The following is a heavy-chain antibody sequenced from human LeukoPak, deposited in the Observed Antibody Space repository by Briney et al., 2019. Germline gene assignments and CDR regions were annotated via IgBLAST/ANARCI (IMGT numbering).Heavy chain of an antibody. CDR2: INQDGSEK. Sequence: PGGSLRLSCVVSGFTFSTYWMSWVRQAPGKGLEWVANINQDGSEKYYLDSVKGRFAISRDNAKNSPYLQMNSLRAEDTAVYYCAGGGGPYFDSWGQGTLVTVSS. V-gene: IGHV3-7*04. CDR3: AGGGGPYFDS. D-gene: IGHD6-25*01. J-gene: IGHJ4*02. CDR1: GFTFSTYW.